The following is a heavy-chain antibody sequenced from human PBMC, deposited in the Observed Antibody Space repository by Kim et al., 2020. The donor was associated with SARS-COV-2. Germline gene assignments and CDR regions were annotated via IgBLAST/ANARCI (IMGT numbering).Heavy chain of an antibody. V-gene: IGHV1-3*01. D-gene: IGHD3-10*01. J-gene: IGHJ4*02. Sequence: SQKCQGRVTITRDTSASTAYMELSSLRSEDTAVYYCAREGFYYGSGSYDYWGQGTLVTVSS. CDR3: AREGFYYGSGSYDY.